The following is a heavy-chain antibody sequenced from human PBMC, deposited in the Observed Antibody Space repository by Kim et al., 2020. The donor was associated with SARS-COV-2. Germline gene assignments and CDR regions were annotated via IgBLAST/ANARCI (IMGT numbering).Heavy chain of an antibody. J-gene: IGHJ6*02. V-gene: IGHV3-9*01. CDR2: ISWNSGSI. D-gene: IGHD2-2*01. CDR3: AKEWGTSSYYYYYAMDV. Sequence: GGSLRLSCAASGFTFGDYAMYWVRQAPGKGLEWVSGISWNSGSIGYADSVKGRFTISRDNAKNSLYLQMNSLRAEDTALYYCAKEWGTSSYYYYYAMDVGGQETTVTVSS. CDR1: GFTFGDYA.